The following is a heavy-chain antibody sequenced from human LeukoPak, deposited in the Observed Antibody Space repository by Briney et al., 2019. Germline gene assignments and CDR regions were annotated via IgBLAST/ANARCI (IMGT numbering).Heavy chain of an antibody. CDR3: ARRYSSGWFGFDY. Sequence: AGGSLRLSCAASGFTFSSYSMNWVRQAPGKGLEWVSSISSSSSYIYYADSVKGRFTISRDNAKNSLYLQMNSLRAEDTAVYYCARRYSSGWFGFDYWGQGILVTVSS. CDR2: ISSSSSYI. V-gene: IGHV3-21*01. CDR1: GFTFSSYS. J-gene: IGHJ4*02. D-gene: IGHD6-19*01.